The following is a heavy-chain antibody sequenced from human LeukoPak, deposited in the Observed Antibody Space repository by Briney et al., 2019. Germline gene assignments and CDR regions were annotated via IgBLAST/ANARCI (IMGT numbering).Heavy chain of an antibody. Sequence: SLILYCSTSRFTFEDFAMSWVRQAPGKGLEWVGFIRSRAYGGTTEYAASVKGRFTISRDDSTSIAYLQMNRLKTEDTAVYYCTRETYSRSWYIYYYYYMDVWGKGTTVTISS. J-gene: IGHJ6*03. CDR2: IRSRAYGGTT. CDR1: RFTFEDFA. D-gene: IGHD6-13*01. V-gene: IGHV3-49*04. CDR3: TRETYSRSWYIYYYYYMDV.